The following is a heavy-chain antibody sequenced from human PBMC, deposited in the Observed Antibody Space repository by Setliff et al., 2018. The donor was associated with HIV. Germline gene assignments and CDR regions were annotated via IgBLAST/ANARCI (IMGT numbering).Heavy chain of an antibody. V-gene: IGHV1-18*01. CDR2: ISTYNGNT. Sequence: ASVKVSCKASGYTFTSYGITWVRQAPGQGLEWLGWISTYNGNTNYAQKFQGRVTMTTDTSTSTAYMDLRSLRSDDTAVYYCARAYDTLTGYYDYWGQGTLVTVSS. J-gene: IGHJ4*02. D-gene: IGHD3-9*01. CDR1: GYTFTSYG. CDR3: ARAYDTLTGYYDY.